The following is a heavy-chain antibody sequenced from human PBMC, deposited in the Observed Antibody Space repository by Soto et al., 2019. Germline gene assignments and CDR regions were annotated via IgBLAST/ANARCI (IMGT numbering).Heavy chain of an antibody. CDR2: ISNNGDTA. CDR3: AKSRVFIGAIVTLLDS. D-gene: IGHD3-16*02. V-gene: IGHV3-23*01. J-gene: IGHJ4*02. CDR1: GFTFSSYA. Sequence: EVQLLESGGGLVQPGGSLTLSCATSGFTFSSYAMVWVRQAAEKGLEWVASISNNGDTAYYADSVKGRFTISRGNSENTRYLQMHGLRADDTALYFCAKSRVFIGAIVTLLDSWGQGTQVTVSS.